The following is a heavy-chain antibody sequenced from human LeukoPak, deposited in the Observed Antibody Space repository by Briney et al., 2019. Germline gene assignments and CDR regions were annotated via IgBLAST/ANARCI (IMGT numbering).Heavy chain of an antibody. Sequence: ASVKVSCKASGYTSTGYYMHWVRQAPGQGLEWMGWINPNSGGTNYAQKFQGRVTMTRDTSISTAYMELSRLRSDDTAVYYCARGDYDILTGYFYFADYWGQGTLVTVSS. V-gene: IGHV1-2*02. CDR3: ARGDYDILTGYFYFADY. D-gene: IGHD3-9*01. CDR1: GYTSTGYY. J-gene: IGHJ4*02. CDR2: INPNSGGT.